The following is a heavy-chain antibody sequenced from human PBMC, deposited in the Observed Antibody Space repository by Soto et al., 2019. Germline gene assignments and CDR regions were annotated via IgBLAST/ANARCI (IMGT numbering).Heavy chain of an antibody. Sequence: SETLSLSCTVSVGSISSYDWSWIRQPPGKGLEWIGYIYYSGSTNYNPSLKGRVTISVDTSKNQFSLKLSSVTAADTAVYYCERGSLVVTGYFDYWGQGTLVTVSS. CDR3: ERGSLVVTGYFDY. J-gene: IGHJ4*02. CDR1: VGSISSYD. V-gene: IGHV4-59*01. D-gene: IGHD2-21*02. CDR2: IYYSGST.